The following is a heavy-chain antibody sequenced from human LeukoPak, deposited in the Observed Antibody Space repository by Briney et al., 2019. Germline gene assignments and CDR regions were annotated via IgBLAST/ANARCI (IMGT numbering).Heavy chain of an antibody. J-gene: IGHJ6*03. V-gene: IGHV4-4*07. CDR3: ARGRVVAATYYYYYMDV. CDR2: IYSNGST. D-gene: IGHD2-15*01. Sequence: SETLSLTCTVSGGSISSYSWSWIRQPAGKGLEWIGRIYSNGSTNYNPSLKSRVTMSVDTSKNQFSLKLSSVTAADTAVYYCARGRVVAATYYYYYMDVWGKGTTVTVSS. CDR1: GGSISSYS.